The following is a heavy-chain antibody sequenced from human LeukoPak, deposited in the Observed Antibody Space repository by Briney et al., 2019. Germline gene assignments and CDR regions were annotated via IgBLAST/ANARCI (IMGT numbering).Heavy chain of an antibody. Sequence: SETLSLTCAVYGGSFSGYYWSWIRQPPGKGLEWIGEINHSGSTNYNPSLKSRVTISVDTSKNQFSLKLSSVTAADTAVYYCAADSSGDHFDYWGQGTLVTVSS. V-gene: IGHV4-34*01. CDR3: AADSSGDHFDY. J-gene: IGHJ4*02. CDR2: INHSGST. D-gene: IGHD3-3*01. CDR1: GGSFSGYY.